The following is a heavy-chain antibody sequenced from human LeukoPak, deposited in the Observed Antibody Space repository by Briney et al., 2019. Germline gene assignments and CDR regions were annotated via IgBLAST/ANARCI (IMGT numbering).Heavy chain of an antibody. Sequence: QPGGSLRLFCAASGFTFSSYAMSWVRQAPGKGLEWVAVIWYDGSNKYYADSVKGRFTISRDNSKNTLYLQMNSLRAEDTAVYYCARDRRTAVADAFDIWGQGTMVTVSS. V-gene: IGHV3-33*08. CDR3: ARDRRTAVADAFDI. CDR1: GFTFSSYA. J-gene: IGHJ3*02. CDR2: IWYDGSNK. D-gene: IGHD6-19*01.